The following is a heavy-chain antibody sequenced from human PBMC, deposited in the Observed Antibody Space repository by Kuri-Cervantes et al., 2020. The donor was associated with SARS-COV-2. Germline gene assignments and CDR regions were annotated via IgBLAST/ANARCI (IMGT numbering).Heavy chain of an antibody. D-gene: IGHD1-26*01. J-gene: IGHJ4*02. V-gene: IGHV3-23*01. CDR3: AKEFSGSYWTGNFDY. Sequence: GESLKISCAASGFTFSSYAMSWVRQAPGKGLGWVSAISGSGGSTYYADSVKGRFTISRDNSKNTLYLQMNSLRAEDTAVYYCAKEFSGSYWTGNFDYWGQGTLVTVSS. CDR2: ISGSGGST. CDR1: GFTFSSYA.